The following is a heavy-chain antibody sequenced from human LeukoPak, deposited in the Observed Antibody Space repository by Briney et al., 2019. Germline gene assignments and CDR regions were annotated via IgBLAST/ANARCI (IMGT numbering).Heavy chain of an antibody. CDR3: ARMAMDPAMVTNFFDL. CDR1: GYTFTDYY. V-gene: IGHV1-46*01. J-gene: IGHJ4*02. CDR2: IHPSGGGT. D-gene: IGHD5-18*01. Sequence: VASVKVSCKASGYTFTDYYMYWGRQAPGQGPECMGVIHPSGGGTTYAQKFQGRVTLTKDTATSTVYIELSSLRSDDTAVYYCARMAMDPAMVTNFFDLWGQGTLLIVSA.